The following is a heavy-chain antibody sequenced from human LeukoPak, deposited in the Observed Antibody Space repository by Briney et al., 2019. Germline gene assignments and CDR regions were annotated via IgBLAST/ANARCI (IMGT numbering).Heavy chain of an antibody. J-gene: IGHJ4*02. CDR2: IYSDGST. Sequence: PGGSLRLSCAASGFTVSSNYMSWVRQAPGKGLKWVSEIYSDGSTYYAASVKGRFSISRDNSKNTVYLQMNSLRSEDMAVYYCARGVYGTARPPFDYWGQGTLVTVSS. V-gene: IGHV3-53*05. CDR3: ARGVYGTARPPFDY. D-gene: IGHD6-6*01. CDR1: GFTVSSNY.